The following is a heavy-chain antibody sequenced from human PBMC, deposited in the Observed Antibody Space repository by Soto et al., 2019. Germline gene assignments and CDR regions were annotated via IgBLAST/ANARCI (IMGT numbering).Heavy chain of an antibody. CDR1: GFTFSSYA. CDR2: ISGSGGRN. CDR3: AALIVVVMYPDY. D-gene: IGHD3-22*01. Sequence: EVQLLESGGGLVQPGGSLRLSCAASGFTFSSYAMSWVRQAPGKGLEWVSAISGSGGRNYYADSVKGRFTISRDNSKNTLYLQMNSLRAEDTAVYYCAALIVVVMYPDYWGQGALVTVSS. V-gene: IGHV3-23*01. J-gene: IGHJ4*02.